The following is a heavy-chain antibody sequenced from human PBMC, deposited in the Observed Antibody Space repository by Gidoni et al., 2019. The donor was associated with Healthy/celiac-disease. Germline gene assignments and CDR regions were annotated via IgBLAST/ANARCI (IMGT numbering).Heavy chain of an antibody. J-gene: IGHJ3*02. CDR2: ILGSVGST. V-gene: IGHV3-23*01. CDR3: AKDDPVDIVATITDDAFDI. Sequence: EVQLLESGGGLVQPGGSLRLSWSASGFTFSSSARSWFRQAPGKGLEWVSAILGSVGSTYYADSVKGRFTISRDNSKNTLYLQMNSLRAEDTAVYYCAKDDPVDIVATITDDAFDIWGQGTMVTVSS. CDR1: GFTFSSSA. D-gene: IGHD5-12*01.